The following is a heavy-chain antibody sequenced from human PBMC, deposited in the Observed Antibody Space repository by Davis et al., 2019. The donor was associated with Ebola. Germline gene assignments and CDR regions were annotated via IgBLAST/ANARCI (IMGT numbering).Heavy chain of an antibody. D-gene: IGHD6-6*01. J-gene: IGHJ6*04. V-gene: IGHV1-69*13. CDR3: ARTTPRHYYFYGLDV. CDR2: IIPIFGTA. CDR1: GGTFSSYA. Sequence: SVKVSCKASGGTFSSYAISWVRQAPGQGLEWMGGIIPIFGTANYAQKFQGRVTITADESTSTAYMELSSLRSEDTAVYYCARTTPRHYYFYGLDVWGKGTTVTVSS.